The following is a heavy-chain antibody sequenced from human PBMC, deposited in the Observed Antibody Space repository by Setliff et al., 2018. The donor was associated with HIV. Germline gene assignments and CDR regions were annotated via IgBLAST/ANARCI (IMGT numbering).Heavy chain of an antibody. Sequence: SETLSLTCTVSGDSLSSDYYYWTWIRQHPEEGLEWIGYIYYSGSTLYNPSLKSRITISLDTSKEQFSLELSSATAADTAVYYCATLDHSGGNFLAYWGQGSLVTAPQ. CDR3: ATLDHSGGNFLAY. D-gene: IGHD2-21*02. CDR1: GDSLSSDYYY. CDR2: IYYSGST. V-gene: IGHV4-61*01. J-gene: IGHJ4*02.